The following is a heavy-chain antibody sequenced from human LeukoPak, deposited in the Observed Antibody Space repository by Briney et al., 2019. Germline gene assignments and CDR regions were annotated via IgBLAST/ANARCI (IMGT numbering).Heavy chain of an antibody. D-gene: IGHD4-23*01. Sequence: GGSLLLSCAASGFPFSSYAMTGVGPAPGKGLGGVSTITDNTYYADSVKGRFTISRDNSKNTLFLHMNSLRTDDTAIYYCAKDRVSGGNSAWHWGQGTLVTVSS. J-gene: IGHJ1*01. CDR3: AKDRVSGGNSAWH. V-gene: IGHV3-23*01. CDR2: ITDNT. CDR1: GFPFSSYA.